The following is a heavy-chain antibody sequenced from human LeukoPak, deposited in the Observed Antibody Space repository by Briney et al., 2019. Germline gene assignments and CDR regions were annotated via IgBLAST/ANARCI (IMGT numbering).Heavy chain of an antibody. V-gene: IGHV4-4*02. CDR2: IYHSGST. CDR1: GGSISSSNW. CDR3: AREMDGSGSYYNERDSD. D-gene: IGHD3-10*01. J-gene: IGHJ4*02. Sequence: PSETLSLTCAVSGGSISSSNWWSWVRQPPGKGLEWIGEIYHSGSTNYNPSLKSRVTISVDKSKNQFSLKLSSVTAADTAVYYCAREMDGSGSYYNERDSDWGQGTLVTVSS.